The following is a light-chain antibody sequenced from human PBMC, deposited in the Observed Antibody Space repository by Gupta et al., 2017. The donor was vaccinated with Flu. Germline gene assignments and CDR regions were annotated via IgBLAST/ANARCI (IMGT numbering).Light chain of an antibody. CDR1: QSVTSTSTYPNY. CDR2: WAS. Sequence: DIVMTQSPEPLAVSLGETATINCKPSQSVTSTSTYPNYLAWYQQKPGHPPSLLLSWASVRESRFPDRFSGSGSGTDFALTITNFQVEDVAVYYCQQYLDTPLTFGQGTRVEIK. V-gene: IGKV4-1*01. J-gene: IGKJ1*01. CDR3: QQYLDTPLT.